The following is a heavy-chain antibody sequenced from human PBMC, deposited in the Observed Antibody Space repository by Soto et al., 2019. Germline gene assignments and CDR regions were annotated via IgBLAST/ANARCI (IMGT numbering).Heavy chain of an antibody. V-gene: IGHV3-33*01. CDR2: IWYDGSNK. CDR1: GFTFSSYG. D-gene: IGHD4-4*01. J-gene: IGHJ4*02. Sequence: GGSLRLSCAASGFTFSSYGMHWVRQAPGKGLEWVAVIWYDGSNKYYADSVKGRFTISRDNSKNTLYLQMNSLRAEDTAVYYCARDPLNDYSNFFLEVWGQGTLVTVSS. CDR3: ARDPLNDYSNFFLEV.